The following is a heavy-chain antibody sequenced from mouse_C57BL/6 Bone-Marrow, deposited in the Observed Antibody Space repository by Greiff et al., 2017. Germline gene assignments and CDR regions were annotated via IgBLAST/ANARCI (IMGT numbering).Heavy chain of an antibody. CDR1: GFTFSDYY. J-gene: IGHJ3*01. CDR2: ISNGGGST. Sequence: EVQRVESGGGLVQPGGSLKLSCAASGFTFSDYYMYWVRQTPEKRLEWVAYISNGGGSTYYPDTVKGRFTISRDNAKNTLYLQMSRLKSEDTAMYYCARSIAYWGQGTLGTVSA. CDR3: ARSIAY. V-gene: IGHV5-12*01.